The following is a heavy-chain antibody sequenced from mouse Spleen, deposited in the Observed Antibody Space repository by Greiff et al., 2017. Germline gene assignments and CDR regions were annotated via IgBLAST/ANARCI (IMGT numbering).Heavy chain of an antibody. CDR3: ARCLYDGYYCAMDY. Sequence: QVQLKQSGTELVKPGASVKLSCKASGYTFTSYWMHWVKQRPGQGLEWIGNINPSNGGTNYNEKFKSKATLTVDKSSSTAYMQLSSLTSEDSAVYYCARCLYDGYYCAMDYWGQGTSVTVSS. V-gene: IGHV1-53*01. CDR1: GYTFTSYW. J-gene: IGHJ4*01. D-gene: IGHD2-3*01. CDR2: INPSNGGT.